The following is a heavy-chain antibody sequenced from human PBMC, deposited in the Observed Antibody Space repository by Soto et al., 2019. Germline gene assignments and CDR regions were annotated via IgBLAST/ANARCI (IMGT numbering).Heavy chain of an antibody. J-gene: IGHJ6*02. Sequence: AAVKVSCKASGGTFSSYAISWVRQAPGQGLEWMGGIIPIFGTANYAQKFQGRVTITADESTSTAYMELSSLRSEDTAVYYCARDQGIAAAGTPPYYYYYGMDVWGQGTTVTVYS. CDR2: IIPIFGTA. V-gene: IGHV1-69*13. CDR3: ARDQGIAAAGTPPYYYYYGMDV. D-gene: IGHD6-13*01. CDR1: GGTFSSYA.